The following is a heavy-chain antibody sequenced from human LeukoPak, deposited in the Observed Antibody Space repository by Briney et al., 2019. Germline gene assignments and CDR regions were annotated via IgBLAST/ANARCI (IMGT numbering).Heavy chain of an antibody. Sequence: ASVKVSCKASGYTFTDYYMHWVRQAPGQGLEWMGRINPNSGGTNYAQKFQGRVTMTRDTSISTAYMELSRLRSDDTAVYYCARTYDSSGPYYFDYWGQGTLVTVSS. CDR3: ARTYDSSGPYYFDY. CDR1: GYTFTDYY. J-gene: IGHJ4*02. CDR2: INPNSGGT. D-gene: IGHD3-22*01. V-gene: IGHV1-2*06.